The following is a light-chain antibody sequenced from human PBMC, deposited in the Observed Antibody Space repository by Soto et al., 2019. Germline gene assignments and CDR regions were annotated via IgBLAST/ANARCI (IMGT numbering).Light chain of an antibody. V-gene: IGKV3-15*01. CDR3: QQYSDWPWT. CDR1: QSVSNN. Sequence: EIMMTQSPATLSVSPGERATLSCRASQSVSNNLAWYQQKPGQTPRLLIYGASTRATGFPTRFSGGGSGTEFTLTISSLQSEDFSVYYCQQYSDWPWTFGQGTKVELK. CDR2: GAS. J-gene: IGKJ1*01.